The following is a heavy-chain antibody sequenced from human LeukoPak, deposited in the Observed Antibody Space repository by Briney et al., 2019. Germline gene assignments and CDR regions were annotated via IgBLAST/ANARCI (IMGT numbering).Heavy chain of an antibody. CDR1: GFTFSSYS. CDR2: TSSSSSYI. J-gene: IGHJ3*02. Sequence: GGSLRLSCAASGFTFSSYSMNWVRQAPGKGLEWVSSTSSSSSYIYYADSVKGRFTISRDNAKNSLYLQMNSLRAEDTAVYYCARTIFGVVTHAFDIWGQGTMVTVSS. V-gene: IGHV3-21*01. CDR3: ARTIFGVVTHAFDI. D-gene: IGHD3-3*01.